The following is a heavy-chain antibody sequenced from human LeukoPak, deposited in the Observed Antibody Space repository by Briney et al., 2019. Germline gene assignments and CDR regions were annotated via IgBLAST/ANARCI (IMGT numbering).Heavy chain of an antibody. CDR1: GGSISSYY. CDR2: IYYSGST. V-gene: IGHV4-59*12. Sequence: PSETLSLTCTVSGGSISSYYWSWIRQPPGKGLEWIGYIYYSGSTNYNPSLKSRVTISVDTSKNQFSLKLNSVTAADTAVYYCAREISPADSSSAFDSWGQGTLVTASS. CDR3: AREISPADSSSAFDS. D-gene: IGHD6-6*01. J-gene: IGHJ4*02.